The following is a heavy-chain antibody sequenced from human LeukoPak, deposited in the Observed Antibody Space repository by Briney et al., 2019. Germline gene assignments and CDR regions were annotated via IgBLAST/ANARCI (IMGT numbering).Heavy chain of an antibody. V-gene: IGHV3-48*01. Sequence: GSLRLSCAASGFTFSSYIMNWVRQAPGKGLEGVSYISSSSSTIYYADSVKGRFTISRDNAKNALYLQMNSLRAEDTAVYYCASHPRYYYDSSGDYWGQGTLVTVSS. CDR2: ISSSSSTI. J-gene: IGHJ4*02. CDR3: ASHPRYYYDSSGDY. CDR1: GFTFSSYI. D-gene: IGHD3-22*01.